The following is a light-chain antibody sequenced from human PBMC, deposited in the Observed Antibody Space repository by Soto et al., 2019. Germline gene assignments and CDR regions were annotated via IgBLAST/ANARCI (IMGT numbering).Light chain of an antibody. V-gene: IGKV3-20*01. Sequence: ETVMTQSPVTLSVSPGERATLSCRASQTVGTNLAWYQHKPGQAPRLLIYGASSRATGIPDRFSGSGSGTDFTLTISRLEPEDFAVYYCHQYGSSPTFGQGTRLEIK. CDR3: HQYGSSPT. CDR2: GAS. CDR1: QTVGTN. J-gene: IGKJ5*01.